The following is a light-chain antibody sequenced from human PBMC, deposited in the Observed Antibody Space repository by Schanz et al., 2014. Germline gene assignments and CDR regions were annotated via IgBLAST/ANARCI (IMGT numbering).Light chain of an antibody. CDR1: QSVSIN. V-gene: IGKV3D-15*01. J-gene: IGKJ2*01. CDR2: GAS. Sequence: EIVLTQSPGTLSLSPGERATLSCRASQSVSINVAWYQQKPGQAPRLLIYGASARPTAIPGRFSGSGSGTDFTLTISRLEPEDLAVYYCQHYNNWPPGTFGQGTKLEIK. CDR3: QHYNNWPPGT.